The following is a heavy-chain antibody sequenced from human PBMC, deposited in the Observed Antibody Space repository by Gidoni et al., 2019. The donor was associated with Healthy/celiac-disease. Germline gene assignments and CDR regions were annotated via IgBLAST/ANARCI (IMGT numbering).Heavy chain of an antibody. D-gene: IGHD6-25*01. CDR1: GFTFSSYA. CDR3: AKPYSTGGLSAFDI. J-gene: IGHJ3*02. CDR2: ISCSGGST. Sequence: EVQLLESGGGLVQPGGSLRLPCAASGFTFSSYAMSWVRQAPGKGMEWVSAISCSGGSTYYADSVKGRFTISRDNSKNTLYLQMNSLRAEYTAVYYCAKPYSTGGLSAFDIWGQGTMVTVSS. V-gene: IGHV3-23*01.